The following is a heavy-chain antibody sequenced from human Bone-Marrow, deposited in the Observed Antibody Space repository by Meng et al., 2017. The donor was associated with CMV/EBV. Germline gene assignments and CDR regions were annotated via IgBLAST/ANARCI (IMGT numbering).Heavy chain of an antibody. V-gene: IGHV3-30*02. CDR3: AKEVHQHYHYYYGMDV. CDR2: IRYDGSNK. J-gene: IGHJ6*02. Sequence: GGSLRLSCAASGFTFSSYGMHWVRQAPGKGLEWVAFIRYDGSNKYYADSVKGRFTISRDNSKNTLYLQMNSLRAEDTAVYYCAKEVHQHYHYYYGMDVWGQGSTVTVYS. CDR1: GFTFSSYG.